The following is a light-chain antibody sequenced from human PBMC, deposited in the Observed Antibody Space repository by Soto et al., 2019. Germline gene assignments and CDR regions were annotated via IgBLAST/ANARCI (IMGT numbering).Light chain of an antibody. Sequence: EIVLTQSPGTLSLSPGERATPSSRASQSVTSSYLAWYRQKPGQAPRLLIYGASSRATGIPDRFSGSGSGTDFTLTISRLEPEDFAVYYCQQYGSSPKTFGQGTKVEIK. V-gene: IGKV3-20*01. CDR3: QQYGSSPKT. CDR2: GAS. CDR1: QSVTSSY. J-gene: IGKJ1*01.